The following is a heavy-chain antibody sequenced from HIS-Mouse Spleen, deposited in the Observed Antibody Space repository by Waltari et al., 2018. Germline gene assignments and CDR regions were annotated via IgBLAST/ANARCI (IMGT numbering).Heavy chain of an antibody. CDR1: GFTFRSYG. J-gene: IGHJ4*02. CDR3: AKASSGWLDY. V-gene: IGHV3-30*18. Sequence: QVQLVESGGGVVQPGRSLRLSCAASGFTFRSYGMTWVRQAQGKGLEWVAVISYDGSNKYYADSVKGRFSISRDNSKNTLYLQMNSLRAEDTAVYYCAKASSGWLDYWGQGTLVTVSS. CDR2: ISYDGSNK. D-gene: IGHD6-19*01.